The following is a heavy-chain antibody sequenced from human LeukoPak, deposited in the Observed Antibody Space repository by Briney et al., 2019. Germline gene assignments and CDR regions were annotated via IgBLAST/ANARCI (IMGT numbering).Heavy chain of an antibody. CDR1: GFTFSSYW. CDR2: IKQDGGEK. J-gene: IGHJ5*02. D-gene: IGHD2-15*01. Sequence: PGGSLRLSCAASGFTFSSYWMSWVRQAPGKGLEWVANIKQDGGEKYYVDSVKGRFTISRDNAKNSLYLQMNSLRAEDTAVYYCARENGYCSGGSCYSVNWFDPWGQGTLVTVSS. V-gene: IGHV3-7*01. CDR3: ARENGYCSGGSCYSVNWFDP.